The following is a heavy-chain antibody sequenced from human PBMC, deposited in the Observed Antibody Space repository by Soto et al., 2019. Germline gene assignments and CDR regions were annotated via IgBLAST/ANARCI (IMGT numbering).Heavy chain of an antibody. J-gene: IGHJ5*02. V-gene: IGHV1-2*02. CDR1: GYTFTGYF. D-gene: IGHD1-1*01. CDR2: INPNSGAT. CDR3: ARGGGTTLAPLP. Sequence: QVQLVQSGAEVKKPGASVKVSCKASGYTFTGYFIHWVRQAPGQGLEWMGWINPNSGATKYAQKFQGRVTMTRDTSIKTAHMDLSSLRSDDTAVYYCARGGGTTLAPLPWGQGTQVTVSS.